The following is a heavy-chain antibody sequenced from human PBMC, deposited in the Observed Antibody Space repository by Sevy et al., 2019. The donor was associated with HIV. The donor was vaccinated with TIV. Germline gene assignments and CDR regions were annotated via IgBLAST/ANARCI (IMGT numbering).Heavy chain of an antibody. CDR1: GDSISSSTYH. V-gene: IGHV4-39*01. CDR2: IYYSANT. CDR3: ARVVDFWSGYLDY. J-gene: IGHJ4*01. D-gene: IGHD3-3*01. Sequence: SETLSLTCTVSGDSISSSTYHWGWIRQSPGKGLEWIGNIYYSANTNYNPSLTSRATISVDTSKNQFSLNLTSVTAADTAVYYCARVVDFWSGYLDYWGQGTLVTVSS.